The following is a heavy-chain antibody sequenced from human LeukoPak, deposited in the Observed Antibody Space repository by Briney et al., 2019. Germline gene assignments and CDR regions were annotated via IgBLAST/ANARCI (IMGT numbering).Heavy chain of an antibody. Sequence: GGCLRLSCVASGFTFRNYWMHWVRQAPGKGLVWVSRISEDGSSTTYADSVRGRFTISRDNAKDTLYLQMNSLRAEDTAVYFCAASPILTGDWGQGTLVTVSS. CDR3: AASPILTGD. CDR2: ISEDGSST. CDR1: GFTFRNYW. V-gene: IGHV3-74*01. D-gene: IGHD3-9*01. J-gene: IGHJ4*02.